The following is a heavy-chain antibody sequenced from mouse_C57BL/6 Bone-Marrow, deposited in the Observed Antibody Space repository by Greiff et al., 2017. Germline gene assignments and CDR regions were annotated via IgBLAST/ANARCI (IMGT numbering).Heavy chain of an antibody. CDR1: GFSFNTYA. J-gene: IGHJ3*01. CDR3: VRQLRAWFAY. D-gene: IGHD1-1*01. CDR2: IRSKSNNYAT. Sequence: EVQVVESGGGLVQPKGSLKLSCAASGFSFNTYAMNWVRQAPGKGLEWVARIRSKSNNYATYYADSVKDRFTISRDDSESMLYLQMNNLKTEDTAMYYCVRQLRAWFAYWGQGTLVTVSA. V-gene: IGHV10-1*01.